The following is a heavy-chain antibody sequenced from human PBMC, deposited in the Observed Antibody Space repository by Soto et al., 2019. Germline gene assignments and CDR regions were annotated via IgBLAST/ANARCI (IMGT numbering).Heavy chain of an antibody. CDR3: ARSLGYCSTTTCYALDS. D-gene: IGHD2-2*01. CDR1: GGSISSGGYY. V-gene: IGHV4-39*01. CDR2: IYYSGTT. J-gene: IGHJ4*02. Sequence: QLQLQESGPGLVKPSETLSLTCTVSGGSISSGGYYWGWIRQPPGKGLEWIGSIYYSGTTYYSPSLKSRVTISQDTSKNQFSLQLSSVTAADTAVYYFARSLGYCSTTTCYALDSWGQGTLVTVSS.